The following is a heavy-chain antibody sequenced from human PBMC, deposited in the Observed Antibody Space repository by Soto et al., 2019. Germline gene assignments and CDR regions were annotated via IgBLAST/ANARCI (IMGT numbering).Heavy chain of an antibody. CDR1: GFTFSSYG. D-gene: IGHD6-19*01. J-gene: IGHJ4*02. Sequence: QVQLVESGGGVVQPGRSLRLSCAASGFTFSSYGMHWVRQAPGKGLEWVAVISYDGSNKYYADSVKGRFTISRDNSKNTLYLQMNSLRAEDTAVYYCAKISVSSGWTADYWGQGTLVTVSS. CDR2: ISYDGSNK. V-gene: IGHV3-30*18. CDR3: AKISVSSGWTADY.